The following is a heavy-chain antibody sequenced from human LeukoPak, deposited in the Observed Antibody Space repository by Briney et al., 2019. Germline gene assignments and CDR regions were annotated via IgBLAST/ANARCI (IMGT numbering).Heavy chain of an antibody. D-gene: IGHD6-13*01. Sequence: SETLSLTCTVSGGSISSYYWGWIRQPPGKGLEWIGSIYYSGSTYYNPSLKSRVTISVDTSKNQFSLKLSSVTAADTAVYYCASSAAGTNWFDPWGQGTLVTVSS. J-gene: IGHJ5*02. CDR2: IYYSGST. CDR1: GGSISSYY. V-gene: IGHV4-39*01. CDR3: ASSAAGTNWFDP.